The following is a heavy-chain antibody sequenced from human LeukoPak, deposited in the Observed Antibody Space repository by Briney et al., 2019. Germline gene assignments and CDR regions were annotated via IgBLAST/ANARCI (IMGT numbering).Heavy chain of an antibody. J-gene: IGHJ4*02. D-gene: IGHD6-13*01. Sequence: SVKVSCKAFGGTFSSYAISWVRQAPGQGLEWMGRIIPILGIANYAQKFQGRVTITADKSTSTAYMELSSLRSEDTAVYYCARGRLGGAAAYLEDWGQGTLVTVSS. CDR3: ARGRLGGAAAYLED. CDR1: GGTFSSYA. CDR2: IIPILGIA. V-gene: IGHV1-69*04.